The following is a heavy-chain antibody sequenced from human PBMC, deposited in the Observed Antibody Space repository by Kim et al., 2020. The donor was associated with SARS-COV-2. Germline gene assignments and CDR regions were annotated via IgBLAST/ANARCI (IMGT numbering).Heavy chain of an antibody. Sequence: GGSLRLSCAASGFTFSSYAMHWVRQAPGKGLEWVAVISYDGSNKYYADSVKGRFTISRDNSKNTLYLQMNSLRAEDTAVYYCARALPAGYSGYDWFYYYYGMDVWGQGTTVTVSS. CDR1: GFTFSSYA. CDR2: ISYDGSNK. CDR3: ARALPAGYSGYDWFYYYYGMDV. J-gene: IGHJ6*02. D-gene: IGHD5-12*01. V-gene: IGHV3-30*04.